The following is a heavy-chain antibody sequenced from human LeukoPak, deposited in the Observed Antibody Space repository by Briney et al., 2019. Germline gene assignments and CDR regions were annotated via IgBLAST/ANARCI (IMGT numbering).Heavy chain of an antibody. V-gene: IGHV4-59*12. CDR1: GGSISSYY. CDR3: ARETLYCSGGSCYDYFDY. CDR2: IYYSGST. Sequence: SETLSLTCTVSGGSISSYYWSWIRQPPGKGLEWIGYIYYSGSTNYNPSLKSRVTMSVDTSKNQFSLKLSSVTAADTAVYYCARETLYCSGGSCYDYFDYWGQGTLVTVSS. J-gene: IGHJ4*02. D-gene: IGHD2-15*01.